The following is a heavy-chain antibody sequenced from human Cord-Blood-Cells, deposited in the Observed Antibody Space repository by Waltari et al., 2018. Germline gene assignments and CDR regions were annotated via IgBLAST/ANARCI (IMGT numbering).Heavy chain of an antibody. J-gene: IGHJ4*02. Sequence: EVQLVESGGGLVQPGGSLRLSCAASGFTFSSYWMSWVRQAPGKGLEWVANIKQDGSEKYYVESVKGRFTISRDNAKNSLYLQMNSLRAEDTAVYYCARAGDSIAAAGDYWGQGTLVTVSS. CDR2: IKQDGSEK. CDR3: ARAGDSIAAAGDY. CDR1: GFTFSSYW. D-gene: IGHD6-13*01. V-gene: IGHV3-7*05.